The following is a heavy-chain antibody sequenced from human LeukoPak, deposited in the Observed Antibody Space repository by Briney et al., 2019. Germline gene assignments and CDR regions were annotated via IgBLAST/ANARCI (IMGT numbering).Heavy chain of an antibody. V-gene: IGHV5-51*01. J-gene: IGHJ4*02. CDR1: GYSFTTYW. D-gene: IGHD1-26*01. Sequence: GESLKISCKGSGYSFTTYWIAWVRQMPGKGLEWMGTIYPGDSDTRYSPSFQGQVTTSADKSLSTAYLQWSSLQASDTAMYYCASTPRYSGSYGSSFHSWGQGTLVTVSS. CDR3: ASTPRYSGSYGSSFHS. CDR2: IYPGDSDT.